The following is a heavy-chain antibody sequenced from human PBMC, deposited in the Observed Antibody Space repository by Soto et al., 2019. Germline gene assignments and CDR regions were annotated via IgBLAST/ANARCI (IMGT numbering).Heavy chain of an antibody. D-gene: IGHD6-6*01. Sequence: GGSLRLSCAASGFTFDDYTMHWVRQAPGKGLEWVSLISWDGGSTYYADSVKGRFTISRDNSKNSLYLQMNSLRTEDTALYYCAKGRPTGGYSSSSWYFDLWGRGTLVTVSS. CDR3: AKGRPTGGYSSSSWYFDL. CDR2: ISWDGGST. J-gene: IGHJ2*01. V-gene: IGHV3-43*01. CDR1: GFTFDDYT.